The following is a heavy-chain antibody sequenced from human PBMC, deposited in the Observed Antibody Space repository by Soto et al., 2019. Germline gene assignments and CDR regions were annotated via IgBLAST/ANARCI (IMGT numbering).Heavy chain of an antibody. CDR2: ISGSGGST. D-gene: IGHD6-19*01. CDR3: AKERIRRRVAGTPDAFDI. Sequence: ESGGGLVQPGGSLRLSCAASGFTFSSYAMSWVRQAPGKGLEWVSAISGSGGSTYYADSVKGRFTISRDNSKNTLYLQMNSLRAEDTAVYYCAKERIRRRVAGTPDAFDIWGQGTMVTVSS. CDR1: GFTFSSYA. J-gene: IGHJ3*02. V-gene: IGHV3-23*01.